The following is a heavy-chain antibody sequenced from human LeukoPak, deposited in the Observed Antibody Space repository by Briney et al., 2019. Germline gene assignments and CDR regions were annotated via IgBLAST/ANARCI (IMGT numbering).Heavy chain of an antibody. CDR2: INSDGSNT. Sequence: PGGSLRLSCEASGFTFSSYWMHWVRQAPGKGLVWVSRINSDGSNTNYADSVKGRFTISRDNAKNTLYLQMNSLRAEDTAVYYCARDLGSITIFGVVKGWFDPWGQGTLVTVSS. V-gene: IGHV3-74*01. CDR1: GFTFSSYW. CDR3: ARDLGSITIFGVVKGWFDP. J-gene: IGHJ5*02. D-gene: IGHD3-3*01.